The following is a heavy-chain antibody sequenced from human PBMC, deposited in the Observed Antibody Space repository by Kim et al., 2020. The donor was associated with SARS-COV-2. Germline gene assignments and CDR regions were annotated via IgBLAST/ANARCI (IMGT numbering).Heavy chain of an antibody. Sequence: SETLSLTCTVSGGSISSSNYYWGWIRQPPGKGLEWIGTIYYSGSAYYNPSLKSRVTISVDTSKNHFSLELASVTAADTAVYYCARHSSSWYGDWFDSWG. D-gene: IGHD6-13*01. CDR3: ARHSSSWYGDWFDS. CDR2: IYYSGSA. V-gene: IGHV4-39*07. J-gene: IGHJ5*01. CDR1: GGSISSSNYY.